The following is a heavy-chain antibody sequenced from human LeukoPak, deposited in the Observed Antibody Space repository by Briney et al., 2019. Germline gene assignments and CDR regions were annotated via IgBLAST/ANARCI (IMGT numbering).Heavy chain of an antibody. CDR3: ARSGAVGGSGYFDY. D-gene: IGHD6-19*01. J-gene: IGHJ4*02. V-gene: IGHV4-39*07. CDR2: IEFSGNT. CDR1: GASINSRAYS. Sequence: SETLSLTCSVSGASINSRAYSWGWLRQSPEKGLEWIGSIEFSGNTYYNLSVQSRVAISLDTSSNQFSLKLSSVTAADTAVYYCARSGAVGGSGYFDYWGQGTLVTVSS.